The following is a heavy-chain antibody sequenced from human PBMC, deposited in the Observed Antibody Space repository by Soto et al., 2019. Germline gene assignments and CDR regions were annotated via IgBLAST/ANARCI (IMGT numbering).Heavy chain of an antibody. D-gene: IGHD6-13*01. V-gene: IGHV4-34*01. CDR1: GGSFSGYY. Sequence: SETLSLTCAVYGGSFSGYYWSWIRQPPGKGLEWIGEINHSGSTNYNPSLKSRVTISVDTSKNQFSLKLSSVTAADTAVYYCARVTIIAAAGNPGVYYYGMYVWGRGTTVTVSS. J-gene: IGHJ6*02. CDR3: ARVTIIAAAGNPGVYYYGMYV. CDR2: INHSGST.